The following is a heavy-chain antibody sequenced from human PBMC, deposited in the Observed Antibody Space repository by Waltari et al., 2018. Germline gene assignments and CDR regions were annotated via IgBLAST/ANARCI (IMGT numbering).Heavy chain of an antibody. CDR3: VRFIRLQLDWFDP. J-gene: IGHJ5*02. V-gene: IGHV4-59*08. CDR2: IYYSGST. CDR1: GGPISGFY. Sequence: QVQLQESGPGLVKPSETLSLTCIVPGGPISGFYWSWIRQPPGRGLEWIGYIYYSGSTNYNPSLKGRATISLDTPKNQFSRRLSSVTATDTAVYYCVRFIRLQLDWFDPWGQGALVAVSS. D-gene: IGHD3-10*01.